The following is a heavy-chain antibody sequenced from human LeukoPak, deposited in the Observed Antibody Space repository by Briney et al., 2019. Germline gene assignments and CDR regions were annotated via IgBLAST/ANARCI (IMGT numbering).Heavy chain of an antibody. D-gene: IGHD2-2*01. V-gene: IGHV4-59*01. CDR1: GGSITSYH. CDR3: ARVYQWYCDL. CDR2: VHYSGDT. Sequence: SETLSLTCTVSGGSITSYHWAWIRQSPGKGLESIGRVHYSGDTKYNPSLQSRVTMSLDASNNQFSLNLRSVTAADTAVYYCARVYQWYCDLSGRGTLVTVSS. J-gene: IGHJ2*01.